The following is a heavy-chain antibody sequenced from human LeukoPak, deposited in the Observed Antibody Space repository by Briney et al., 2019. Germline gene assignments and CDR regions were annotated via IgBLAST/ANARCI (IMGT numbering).Heavy chain of an antibody. D-gene: IGHD4-17*01. V-gene: IGHV4-59*08. CDR1: GGSISSYY. Sequence: PSETLSLTCTVSGGSISSYYWSWIRQPPGKGLEWIGYIYYSGSTNYNPSLKSRVTISVDTSKNQFSLKLSSVTAADTAVYYCAGGTTATTVSCDYWGQGTLVTVSS. J-gene: IGHJ4*02. CDR2: IYYSGST. CDR3: AGGTTATTVSCDY.